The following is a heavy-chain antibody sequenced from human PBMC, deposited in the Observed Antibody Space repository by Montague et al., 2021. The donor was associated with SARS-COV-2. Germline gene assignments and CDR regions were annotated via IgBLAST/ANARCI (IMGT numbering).Heavy chain of an antibody. CDR1: GVSVSSKNYY. CDR3: AREVVGVKTNWLDT. CDR2: IDFNGNT. D-gene: IGHD3-16*01. Sequence: SETLSLTCSVSGVSVSSKNYYWTWIRRPPGKGLEWIGYIDFNGNTMLXXXVEGRVTTSIDTSKNHFSLRLTSVTPADTAVYYCAREVVGVKTNWLDTWGQGTLVTVSS. J-gene: IGHJ5*02. V-gene: IGHV4-61*03.